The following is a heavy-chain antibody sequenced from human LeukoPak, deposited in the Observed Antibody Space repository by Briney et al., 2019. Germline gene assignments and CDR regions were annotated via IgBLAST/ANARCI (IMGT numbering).Heavy chain of an antibody. J-gene: IGHJ4*02. D-gene: IGHD6-19*01. V-gene: IGHV3-23*01. CDR2: ISGSGGRT. CDR1: GFTFSSYA. Sequence: GGSLRLSCAASGFTFSSYAMTWVRQAPGKGLEWVSAISGSGGRTYYADSVRGRFTISRDNSKNTLYLQMNSLRAEDTAVYYCARGYGVAGTHYYFDSWGQGTLVTVSS. CDR3: ARGYGVAGTHYYFDS.